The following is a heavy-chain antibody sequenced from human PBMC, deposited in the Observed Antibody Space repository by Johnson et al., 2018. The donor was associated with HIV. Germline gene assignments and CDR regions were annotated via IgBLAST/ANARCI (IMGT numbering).Heavy chain of an antibody. D-gene: IGHD2-15*01. CDR2: ISGSGGST. V-gene: IGHV3-23*04. Sequence: VQLVESGGGLVQPGGSLRLSCAASGFTFSSYAMSWVRQAPGKGLEWVSAISGSGGSTYYAYSVKGRFTISRDTSQNTVFLQMNSLRAEDTAVYYCARYRARDAFDVWGQGTMVTVSS. J-gene: IGHJ3*01. CDR3: ARYRARDAFDV. CDR1: GFTFSSYA.